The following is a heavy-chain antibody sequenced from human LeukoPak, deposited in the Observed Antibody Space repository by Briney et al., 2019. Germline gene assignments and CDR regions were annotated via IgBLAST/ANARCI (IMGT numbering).Heavy chain of an antibody. V-gene: IGHV1-24*01. CDR3: ATVYMGMGY. CDR2: FNPEDGET. J-gene: IGHJ4*02. Sequence: HEASVKVSCKVSGYTLTELSMHWVRQTPGKGLEWMGGFNPEDGETIYAQKFQGRVTMTEDTSTDTAYMELSSLRSEDTAVYYCATVYMGMGYWGQGTLVTVSS. CDR1: GYTLTELS. D-gene: IGHD6-13*01.